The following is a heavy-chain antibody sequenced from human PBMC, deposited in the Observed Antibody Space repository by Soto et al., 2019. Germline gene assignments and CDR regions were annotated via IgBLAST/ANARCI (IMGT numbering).Heavy chain of an antibody. CDR2: IRYDGTKK. CDR1: GFSLRTYG. J-gene: IGHJ5*02. CDR3: ARDVVTAVAGSVNWFDP. V-gene: IGHV3-33*01. D-gene: IGHD6-19*01. Sequence: QVQLVESGGGVVQSGRSLTLSWAASGFSLRTYGIHGIRRAPGKGLEWVAFIRYDGTKKFYANSVKGRSTISKDNSNNILYLQMSGLRAEDTAVYYCARDVVTAVAGSVNWFDPWGQGTLVTVSS.